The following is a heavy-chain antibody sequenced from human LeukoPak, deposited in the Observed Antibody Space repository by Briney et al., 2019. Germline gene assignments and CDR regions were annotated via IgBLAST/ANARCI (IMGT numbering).Heavy chain of an antibody. D-gene: IGHD5-18*01. CDR3: ARDRMDTALALFLDY. J-gene: IGHJ4*02. Sequence: PSQTLSLTCSVSGASITSYGYYWTWIRQFPGKGLEWIGNIFYNGSTYYNPSFRGRVTVSFDTSKNQFSLKLNSVTPADTAVYYCARDRMDTALALFLDYWGQETLVTVPS. V-gene: IGHV4-31*03. CDR1: GASITSYGYY. CDR2: IFYNGST.